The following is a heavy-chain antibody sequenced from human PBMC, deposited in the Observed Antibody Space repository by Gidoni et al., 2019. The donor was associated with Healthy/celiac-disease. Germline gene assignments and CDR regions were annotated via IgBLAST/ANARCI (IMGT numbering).Heavy chain of an antibody. D-gene: IGHD5-18*01. CDR3: ATPLDTAMVPLADY. CDR2: ISYDGSNK. J-gene: IGHJ4*02. CDR1: GFTFSSYG. Sequence: QVQLVESGGDVVQPGRSLRLSCAASGFTFSSYGMHWGRQAPGKGLEWVAVISYDGSNKYYADSVKGRFTISRDNSKNTLYLQMNSLRAEDTAVYYCATPLDTAMVPLADYWGQGTLVTVSS. V-gene: IGHV3-30*03.